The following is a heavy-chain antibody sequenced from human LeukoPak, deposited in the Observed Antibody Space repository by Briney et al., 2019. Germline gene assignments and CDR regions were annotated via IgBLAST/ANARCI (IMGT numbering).Heavy chain of an antibody. J-gene: IGHJ4*02. CDR1: GFTFSDAW. CDR3: TADMPASSRAADY. CDR2: IKSKADGGTT. V-gene: IGHV3-15*01. D-gene: IGHD2-15*01. Sequence: GGSLRLSCAASGFTFSDAWMTWVRQAPGMGLEWVGLIKSKADGGTTHYAAPVKGRFTISRDDSKSTLYLQINSLKTEDTAVYYCTADMPASSRAADYWGQGTLVTVSS.